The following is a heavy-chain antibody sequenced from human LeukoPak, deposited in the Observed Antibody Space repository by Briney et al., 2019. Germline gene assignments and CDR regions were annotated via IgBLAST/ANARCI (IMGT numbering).Heavy chain of an antibody. Sequence: PGGSLRLSSAASGFTVSSNYVSWVRQAPGEGLEWVSVFYSGGSTYYADSVKGRFTISRDNSKNTLYLQMNSLRAEDTAVYYCAAGYSSSWYKTYNWFDPWGQVTLVTVSS. J-gene: IGHJ5*02. CDR3: AAGYSSSWYKTYNWFDP. D-gene: IGHD6-13*01. V-gene: IGHV3-53*01. CDR2: FYSGGST. CDR1: GFTVSSNY.